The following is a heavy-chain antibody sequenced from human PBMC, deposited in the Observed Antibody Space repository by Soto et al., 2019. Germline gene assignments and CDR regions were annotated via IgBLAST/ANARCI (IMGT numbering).Heavy chain of an antibody. CDR3: TKGYYGSGSSYFDY. D-gene: IGHD3-10*01. Sequence: EVQWVESGGGLVQPGGSLGLSCAASGFTVAESAMHWVRQAPGKGLEWVSGISWNSRSIDYADSVKGRFTISRDNAKNSLFLQMNSLRPEDTALYYCTKGYYGSGSSYFDYWSRGALVTVSS. CDR1: GFTVAESA. J-gene: IGHJ4*02. CDR2: ISWNSRSI. V-gene: IGHV3-9*01.